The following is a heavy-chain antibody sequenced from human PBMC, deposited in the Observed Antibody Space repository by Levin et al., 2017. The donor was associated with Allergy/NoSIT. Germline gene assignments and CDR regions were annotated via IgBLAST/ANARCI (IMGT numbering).Heavy chain of an antibody. Sequence: ASVKVSCRPSGYTWIAYYIHWVRQAPGQGLEWMGWINPNSGGTKYAQKFQGRVTMTRDTSTKTLYMELSRLRSDDTAVYYCARGGGYNYGYGKYFYAMDVWGQGTTGTVSS. CDR2: INPNSGGT. V-gene: IGHV1-2*02. J-gene: IGHJ6*02. D-gene: IGHD5-18*01. CDR3: ARGGGYNYGYGKYFYAMDV. CDR1: GYTWIAYY.